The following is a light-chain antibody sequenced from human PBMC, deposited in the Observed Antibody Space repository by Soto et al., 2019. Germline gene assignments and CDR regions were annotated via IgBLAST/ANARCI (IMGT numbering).Light chain of an antibody. CDR3: AAWDDILNGYV. Sequence: QPVLTQPPSASGTPGQRGTISCSGSSSNIESNTVTWYQQLPVTAPKLVIYSNYDRPSGVPDRFSGSTSGTSASLVIRGLQSEDEADYYCAAWDDILNGYVFGGGTKVTVL. J-gene: IGLJ1*01. V-gene: IGLV1-44*01. CDR2: SNY. CDR1: SSNIESNT.